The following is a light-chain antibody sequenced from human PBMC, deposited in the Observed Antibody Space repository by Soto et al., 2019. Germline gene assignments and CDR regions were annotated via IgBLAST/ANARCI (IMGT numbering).Light chain of an antibody. J-gene: IGLJ2*01. V-gene: IGLV2-14*01. CDR3: SSYTSSITVL. Sequence: QSVLTQPASVSGSPGQSITISCTGTSSDVGGYNFVSWYQQHPGKVPKLMIYDVSSRPSGVSNRFSGSKSGNTASLTISGLQAEDEADYYCSSYTSSITVLFGGGTKVTVL. CDR2: DVS. CDR1: SSDVGGYNF.